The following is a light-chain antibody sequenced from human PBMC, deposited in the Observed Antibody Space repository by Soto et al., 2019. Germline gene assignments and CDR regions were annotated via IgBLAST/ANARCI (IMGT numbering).Light chain of an antibody. CDR2: AAY. CDR3: QQYGSTTLA. Sequence: EIVLTQSPGTLSLAPGERVTLSCRASQSIDSSYLGWYQQKPGQAPRLLVFAAYNRATGIPDRFSGSGSGTDVTLTITRLEPEDFAVYYCQQYGSTTLAFGGGTRVEIK. CDR1: QSIDSSY. V-gene: IGKV3-20*01. J-gene: IGKJ4*01.